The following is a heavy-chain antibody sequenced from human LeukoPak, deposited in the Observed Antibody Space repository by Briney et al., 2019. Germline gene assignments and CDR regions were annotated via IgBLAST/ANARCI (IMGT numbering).Heavy chain of an antibody. Sequence: PGGSLRLSCAASGFTVSSNYMSWVRQAPGKGLEWVSVIYSGGSTYYADSVKGRFTISRDNSKNTLYLQMNSLRAEDTAVYYCARRGYSPGGAFDIWGQGTMVTVSS. V-gene: IGHV3-53*05. CDR2: IYSGGST. CDR3: ARRGYSPGGAFDI. CDR1: GFTVSSNY. D-gene: IGHD5-18*01. J-gene: IGHJ3*02.